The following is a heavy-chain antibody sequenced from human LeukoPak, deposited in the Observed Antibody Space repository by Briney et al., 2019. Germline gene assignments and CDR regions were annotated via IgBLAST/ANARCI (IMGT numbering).Heavy chain of an antibody. D-gene: IGHD3-22*01. CDR3: ARDPSYYDSSGT. J-gene: IGHJ5*02. CDR1: GFTVSSNY. V-gene: IGHV3-66*01. CDR2: IYSGGST. Sequence: GGSLRLSCEVSGFTVSSNYMSWVLQAPGKGLEWVSVIYSGGSTYYADSVKGRFTISRDNSKNTLYLQMNSLRAEDTAVYYCARDPSYYDSSGTWGQGTLVTVSS.